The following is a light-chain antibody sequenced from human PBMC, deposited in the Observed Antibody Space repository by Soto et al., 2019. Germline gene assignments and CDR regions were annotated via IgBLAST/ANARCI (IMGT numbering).Light chain of an antibody. V-gene: IGLV2-11*01. CDR2: DVS. CDR3: CSYAGSYTGV. CDR1: SSDVGAYNY. J-gene: IGLJ1*01. Sequence: QSALTQPRSVSGSPGQSVTISCTGTSSDVGAYNYASWYQHHPGKAPKFMIYDVSKRPSGVPDRFSGSKSGNTASLTISGLQAEDEADYYCCSYAGSYTGVFGTGTKLTVL.